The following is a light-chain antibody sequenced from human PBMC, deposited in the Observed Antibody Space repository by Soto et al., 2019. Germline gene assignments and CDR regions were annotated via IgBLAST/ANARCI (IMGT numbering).Light chain of an antibody. CDR2: DAS. J-gene: IGKJ3*01. V-gene: IGKV1-5*01. CDR3: QHYDSSSS. Sequence: DIQMTQSPPTLSASIGDRVTLTCRASQSISKWSAWYQQKPGKAPKLLIYDASSLQSGVPSRFSGSGSGTDFTLTISSLQPDDFATYYCQHYDSSSSFGPGTKVDIK. CDR1: QSISKW.